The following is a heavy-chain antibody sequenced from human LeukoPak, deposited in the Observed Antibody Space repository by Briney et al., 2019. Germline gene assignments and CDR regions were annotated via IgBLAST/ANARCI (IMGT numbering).Heavy chain of an antibody. D-gene: IGHD3-22*01. CDR1: GYSFIDYY. CDR2: IDPHSVGT. Sequence: GSVRVSCKASGYSFIDYYMHWGRQAPGEGVEWMGWIDPHSVGTNYAQHFQGRVTLPRDTSISTVYMDLSRLRSHDTAVYYCAREYYDSSRRKYAFDIWGQGTVVTVSS. CDR3: AREYYDSSRRKYAFDI. J-gene: IGHJ3*02. V-gene: IGHV1-2*02.